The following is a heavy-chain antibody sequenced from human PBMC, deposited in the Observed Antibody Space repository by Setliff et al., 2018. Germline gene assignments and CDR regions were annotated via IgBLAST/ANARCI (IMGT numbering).Heavy chain of an antibody. J-gene: IGHJ6*02. CDR2: IYYNGTT. V-gene: IGHV4-59*01. Sequence: LSLTCSVSGASISSNYWSWIRQSPGKGLEWIGYIYYNGTTRYSPSLNSRVTISVDTSKNQFALNLTSVTAADTAVYYCARDRSAYSYGLDVWGQGTTVTVSS. CDR1: GASISSNY. CDR3: ARDRSAYSYGLDV.